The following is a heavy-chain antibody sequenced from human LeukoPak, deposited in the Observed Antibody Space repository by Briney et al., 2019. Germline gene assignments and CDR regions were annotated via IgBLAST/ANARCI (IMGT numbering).Heavy chain of an antibody. D-gene: IGHD6-13*01. V-gene: IGHV3-7*03. CDR2: IKQDGSET. CDR1: GFTFSSYW. J-gene: IGHJ4*02. Sequence: GGSLRLSCAASGFTFSSYWMSWVRQAPGKGLEWVANIKQDGSETYYVDSVKGRFTISRDNAKNSLYLQMNSLRAEDTAVYYCARDSGGRVYNYWGQGTLVTVSS. CDR3: ARDSGGRVYNY.